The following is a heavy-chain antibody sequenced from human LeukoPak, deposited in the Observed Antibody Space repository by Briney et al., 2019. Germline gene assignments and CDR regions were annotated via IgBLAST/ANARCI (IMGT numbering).Heavy chain of an antibody. CDR2: INAGNGNT. D-gene: IGHD6-19*01. CDR3: ARDLGSGGWYLGY. Sequence: GASVKVSCKASGYTFTSYTLHWVRQAPGQRLEWMGRINAGNGNTKYSQKFQGRVTITRDTSASTAYMEVSSLRSEDTAVYYCARDLGSGGWYLGYWGQGTLVTVSS. J-gene: IGHJ4*02. V-gene: IGHV1-3*01. CDR1: GYTFTSYT.